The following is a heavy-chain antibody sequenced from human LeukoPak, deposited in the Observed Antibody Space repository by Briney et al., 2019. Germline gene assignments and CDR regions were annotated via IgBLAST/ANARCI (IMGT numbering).Heavy chain of an antibody. V-gene: IGHV3-33*08. Sequence: GGSLRLSCAASGFTFSSYAMNWVRQAPGKGLEWVAVIWYDGSNKYYADSVKGRFTISRDNSKNTVFLEMNSLRAEDTAVYYCARGAPVVVVISDAFDILGQGTMVTVSS. CDR2: IWYDGSNK. J-gene: IGHJ3*02. D-gene: IGHD2-21*01. CDR3: ARGAPVVVVISDAFDI. CDR1: GFTFSSYA.